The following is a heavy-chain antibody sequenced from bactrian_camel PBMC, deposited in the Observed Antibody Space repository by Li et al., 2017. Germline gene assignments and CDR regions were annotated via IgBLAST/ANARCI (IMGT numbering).Heavy chain of an antibody. CDR2: IDVTGRHT. Sequence: HVQLVESGGGSVQVGGSRRLSCVASGSGRSFNCMGWVRQITGKEPEIVGAIDVTGRHTYYIDAVKGRFTISQDSGNQTVYLQMNNLKPEDTALYYGAAARVIGRCSVLLGTFARNLVTVWGQGTQVTVS. D-gene: IGHD2*01. V-gene: IGHV3-3*01. CDR1: GSGRSFNC. CDR3: AAARVIGRCSVLLGTFARNLVTV. J-gene: IGHJ4*01.